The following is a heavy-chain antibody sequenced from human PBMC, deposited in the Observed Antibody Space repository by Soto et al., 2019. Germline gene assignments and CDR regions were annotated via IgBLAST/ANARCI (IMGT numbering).Heavy chain of an antibody. V-gene: IGHV4-31*03. Sequence: QVQLQESGPGLVKPSQTLTLTCSVSGGSIDTGGFYWSWARQLPGKGLQWIGYIYYTGAAYYNPALKSRVVISLDTSANQFSLSLTSLTAADTAVYYCASGTFNVISFDSWGQGRLVTVSS. J-gene: IGHJ4*02. CDR2: IYYTGAA. CDR3: ASGTFNVISFDS. CDR1: GGSIDTGGFY. D-gene: IGHD2-21*01.